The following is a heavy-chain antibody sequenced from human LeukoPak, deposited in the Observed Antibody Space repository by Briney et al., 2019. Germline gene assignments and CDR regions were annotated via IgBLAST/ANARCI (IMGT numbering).Heavy chain of an antibody. D-gene: IGHD6-13*01. CDR2: INPNSGGT. J-gene: IGHJ4*02. V-gene: IGHV1-2*02. Sequence: ASVKVSCKASGYTFTGYYMHWVRQAPGQGLEWMGWINPNSGGTNYAQKFQGRVTMTRDTSISTAYMELSRLRSDGTAVYYCATIQYSSSWYKRFDYWGQGTLVTVSS. CDR1: GYTFTGYY. CDR3: ATIQYSSSWYKRFDY.